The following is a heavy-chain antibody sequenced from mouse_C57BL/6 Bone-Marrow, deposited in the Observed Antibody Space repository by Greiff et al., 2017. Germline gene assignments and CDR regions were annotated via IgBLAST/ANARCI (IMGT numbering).Heavy chain of an antibody. D-gene: IGHD1-1*01. V-gene: IGHV1-42*01. CDR1: GYSFPGYY. Sequence: VQLQQSGPELVKPGASVKISCKASGYSFPGYYMNWVKQSPEKSLEWIGEINPSTGGTTYNQTFKAKATLTVDKSSSTAYMQLKSLTSEDSAVYYCARSGYYGSSPYYAMDYWGQGTSVTVSS. J-gene: IGHJ4*01. CDR3: ARSGYYGSSPYYAMDY. CDR2: INPSTGGT.